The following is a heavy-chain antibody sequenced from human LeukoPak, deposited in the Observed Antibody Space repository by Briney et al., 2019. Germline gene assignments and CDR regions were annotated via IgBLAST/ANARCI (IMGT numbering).Heavy chain of an antibody. CDR2: IYYSGTT. D-gene: IGHD6-6*01. V-gene: IGHV4-59*08. J-gene: IGHJ3*01. CDR3: AREYSSSSGRRAFDV. Sequence: TSETLSLTCTVSGGSISSYYWSWIRQPPGKGLEWIGYIYYSGTTNYDPSLKSRVTISVDTSKNQFSLKLSSVTAADTAVYYCAREYSSSSGRRAFDVWGQGTMVTVSS. CDR1: GGSISSYY.